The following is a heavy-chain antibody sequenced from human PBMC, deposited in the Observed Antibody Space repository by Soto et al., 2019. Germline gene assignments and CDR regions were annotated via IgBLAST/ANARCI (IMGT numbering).Heavy chain of an antibody. CDR1: GGSIRSYY. CDR3: ARGPGGFGELSLDY. D-gene: IGHD3-10*01. Sequence: QVRLQESGPGLVKPSETLSLTCTVSGGSIRSYYWSWIRQPAGKGLEWIGRMYSGGSTNYNPSLESRVTMSVDTSKNQFSLNLSSVTAADMAVYYCARGPGGFGELSLDYWGQGTLVTVSS. J-gene: IGHJ4*02. CDR2: MYSGGST. V-gene: IGHV4-4*07.